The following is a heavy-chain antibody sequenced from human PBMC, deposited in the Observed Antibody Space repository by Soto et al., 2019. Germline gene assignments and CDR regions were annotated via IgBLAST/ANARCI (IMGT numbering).Heavy chain of an antibody. J-gene: IGHJ4*02. Sequence: ASVKVSCKASGYTFTSYGISWVRQAPGQGLEWMGWISAYNGNTNYAQKLQGRVTMTTDTSTSTAYMELRSLRSDDTAVYYCARVGYYYDSSGYSGGDYWGQGTLVTVSS. CDR1: GYTFTSYG. CDR3: ARVGYYYDSSGYSGGDY. V-gene: IGHV1-18*04. D-gene: IGHD3-22*01. CDR2: ISAYNGNT.